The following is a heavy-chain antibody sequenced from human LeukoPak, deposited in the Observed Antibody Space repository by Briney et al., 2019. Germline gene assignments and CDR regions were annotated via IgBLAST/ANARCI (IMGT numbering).Heavy chain of an antibody. CDR2: ISWNSGSI. D-gene: IGHD3-9*01. J-gene: IGHJ4*02. CDR3: AKGTHFDWLLSMDVDS. Sequence: GGSLRLSCAASGFTFDDYAMHWVRQAPGKGLEWVSGISWNSGSIGYADSVKGRFTISRDNAKNSLYLQMNSLRAEDTALYYCAKGTHFDWLLSMDVDSWGQGTLVTVSS. V-gene: IGHV3-9*01. CDR1: GFTFDDYA.